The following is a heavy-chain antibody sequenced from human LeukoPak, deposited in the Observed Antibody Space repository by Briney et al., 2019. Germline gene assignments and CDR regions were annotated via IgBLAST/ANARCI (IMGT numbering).Heavy chain of an antibody. CDR2: ISGSGGST. J-gene: IGHJ5*02. D-gene: IGHD6-19*01. CDR3: AKGVAVTSTSSWFDP. V-gene: IGHV3-23*01. CDR1: GLTFSSYA. Sequence: PGGSLRLSCAASGLTFSSYAMSWVRQAPGKGLEWVSGISGSGGSTYYADSVKGRFTISRDNSKNTLYLQMNSLRAEDTAVYYCAKGVAVTSTSSWFDPWGQGTQVTVSS.